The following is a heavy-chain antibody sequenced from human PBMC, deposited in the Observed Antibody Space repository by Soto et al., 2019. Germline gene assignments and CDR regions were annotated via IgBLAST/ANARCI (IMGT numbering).Heavy chain of an antibody. Sequence: QITLKESGPTLVKPTQTLTLTCTFSGFSLTTRGVGVGWIRQPPGKALECLALIYWDDDERYSPSLQSRLSITKDTSKNQVVLTMNNVDPVDTATYYCAHIPNYYQYDWFDPWGQGTLVSVSS. CDR1: GFSLTTRGVG. J-gene: IGHJ5*02. V-gene: IGHV2-5*02. CDR2: IYWDDDE. CDR3: AHIPNYYQYDWFDP. D-gene: IGHD3-16*01.